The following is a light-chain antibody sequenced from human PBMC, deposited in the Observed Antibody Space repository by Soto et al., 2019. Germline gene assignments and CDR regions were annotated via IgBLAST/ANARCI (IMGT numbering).Light chain of an antibody. CDR2: GSS. CDR1: QNIAGY. J-gene: IGKJ2*01. V-gene: IGKV1-39*01. CDR3: QQSYITPYT. Sequence: DIQMTQSPSSLSVSVGDRVTITCRASQNIAGYLNWYQQRPGKAPELLIYGSSSLHSGVPSSFSGSGSGTDFTLTINSLRPEDFATYYCQQSYITPYTFGQGTNPEIK.